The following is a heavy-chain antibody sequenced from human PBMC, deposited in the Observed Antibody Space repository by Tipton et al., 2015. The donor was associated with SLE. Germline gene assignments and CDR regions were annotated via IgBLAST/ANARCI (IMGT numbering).Heavy chain of an antibody. V-gene: IGHV3-30*04. D-gene: IGHD6-13*01. CDR1: GFTFGNFA. CDR3: ARGDSSSLVGYFRH. J-gene: IGHJ1*01. CDR2: ISYDGTEK. Sequence: SLRLSCAASGFTFGNFAMHWVRQAPGKGLEWVAVISYDGTEKYYADSVKGRFTISRDYSRSTLYLQMNSLRSEDTAVFYCARGDSSSLVGYFRHWGQGTLVTVSA.